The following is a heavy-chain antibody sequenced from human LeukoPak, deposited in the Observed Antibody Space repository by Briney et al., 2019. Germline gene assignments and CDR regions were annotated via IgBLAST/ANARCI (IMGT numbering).Heavy chain of an antibody. CDR2: ISSSGSTI. CDR1: GFTFSDYY. Sequence: GGSLRLSCAASGFTFSDYYMSWIRQAPGKGLEWVSYISSSGSTIYYADSVKGRFTIPRDNAKNSLYLQMNSLKTEDTAVYYCTTQLWFGELVDYWGQGTLVTVSS. J-gene: IGHJ4*02. V-gene: IGHV3-11*01. D-gene: IGHD3-10*01. CDR3: TTQLWFGELVDY.